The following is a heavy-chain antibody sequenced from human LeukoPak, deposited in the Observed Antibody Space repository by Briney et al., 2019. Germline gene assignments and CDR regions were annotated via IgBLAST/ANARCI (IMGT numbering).Heavy chain of an antibody. CDR2: IYYSGST. CDR3: ARTVAGRLDY. Sequence: SETLSLTCTVSGGSISSGGYXXXXIRQXXXXXXXWIGYIYYSGSTYXXPSLKXXVTMSVDTSKNQFSLKLSSVTAADTAEYYCARTVAGRLDYWGQGTLVTVSS. D-gene: IGHD6-6*01. CDR1: GGSISSGGYX. J-gene: IGHJ4*02. V-gene: IGHV4-31*03.